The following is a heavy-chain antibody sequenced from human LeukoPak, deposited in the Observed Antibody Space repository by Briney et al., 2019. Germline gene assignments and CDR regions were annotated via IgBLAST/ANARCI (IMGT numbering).Heavy chain of an antibody. J-gene: IGHJ4*02. CDR3: ARVYSSGWADFDY. CDR2: IWYDGSKK. V-gene: IGHV3-33*01. Sequence: GGSLRLSCAASGFIFSNYGMHWVRQARGEGLEWVAVIWYDGSKKYYADSVKGRFTISRDDSKNTLYLQMNSLRAEDTAVYYCARVYSSGWADFDYWGQGTLVTVSS. D-gene: IGHD6-19*01. CDR1: GFIFSNYG.